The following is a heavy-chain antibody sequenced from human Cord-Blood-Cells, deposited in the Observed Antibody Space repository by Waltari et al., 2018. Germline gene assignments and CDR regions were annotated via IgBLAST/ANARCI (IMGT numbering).Heavy chain of an antibody. V-gene: IGHV1-69*01. CDR1: GGPIGSSA. Sequence: QVQLVQSGAEVKKPEASVKVFCKASGGPIGSSAIIRVRRAPAHLTVWMGGIIPICGTASNAQKFQGRVTMTADASTSTAYMELSSLRSEDTAVYYCARVVAGSGRYYYYYYGMDVWGQGTTVTVSS. CDR3: ARVVAGSGRYYYYYYGMDV. CDR2: IIPICGTA. D-gene: IGHD1-26*01. J-gene: IGHJ6*02.